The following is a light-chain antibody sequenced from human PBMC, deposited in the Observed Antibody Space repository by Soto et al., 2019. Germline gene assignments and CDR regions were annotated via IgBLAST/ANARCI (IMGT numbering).Light chain of an antibody. CDR2: DVS. V-gene: IGLV2-14*01. CDR3: SSYTRSSTDV. Sequence: QSVLTQPASVSGSPGQSITISCTGTSSDVGGYNHVSWYQQHPGKAPKLMIYDVSNRPSGVSNRFSGFKSGNTASLTISGLQAEDEADYYRSSYTRSSTDVFGTGTKVTGL. CDR1: SSDVGGYNH. J-gene: IGLJ1*01.